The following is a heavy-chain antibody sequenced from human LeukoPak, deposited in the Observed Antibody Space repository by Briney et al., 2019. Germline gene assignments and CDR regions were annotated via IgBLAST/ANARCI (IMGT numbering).Heavy chain of an antibody. CDR3: AYTDDYGDYGAFDI. Sequence: SETLSLTCTVSGGSLSSYYWSWIRQPPGKGLEWIGYIYYSGSTNYNPSLTSRVTISVDTSKNQFSLKLSSVTAADTAVYYCAYTDDYGDYGAFDIWGQGTMVTVSS. D-gene: IGHD4-17*01. CDR1: GGSLSSYY. J-gene: IGHJ3*02. CDR2: IYYSGST. V-gene: IGHV4-59*01.